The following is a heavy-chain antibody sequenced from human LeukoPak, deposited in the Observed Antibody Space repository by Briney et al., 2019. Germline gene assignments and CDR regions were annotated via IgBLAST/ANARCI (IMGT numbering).Heavy chain of an antibody. CDR3: ANDIVWFDSSLGMDV. CDR1: GFTFNEYA. CDR2: ISWNSGSI. Sequence: PGRSLRLSCAASGFTFNEYAMHWVRQAPGKGLEWVSGISWNSGSIAYADFVKGRFTISSDNVKNSLYLQMNSLRAADTALYYCANDIVWFDSSLGMDVWGQGTTVTASS. V-gene: IGHV3-9*01. J-gene: IGHJ6*02. D-gene: IGHD3-22*01.